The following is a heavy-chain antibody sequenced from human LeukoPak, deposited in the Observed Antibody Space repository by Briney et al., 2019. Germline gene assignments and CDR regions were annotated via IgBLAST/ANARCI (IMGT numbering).Heavy chain of an antibody. Sequence: GGSLRLSCAASGFTFSSYWMSWVRQAPGKGLEWVANIKQDGSEKYYVDSVKGRFTISTDNAKNTLYLQINSQRAEDTAVYYCARDLVVPAAIRGHYYYGMDVWGQGSTVTVSS. D-gene: IGHD2-2*02. CDR1: GFTFSSYW. J-gene: IGHJ6*02. CDR3: ARDLVVPAAIRGHYYYGMDV. CDR2: IKQDGSEK. V-gene: IGHV3-7*01.